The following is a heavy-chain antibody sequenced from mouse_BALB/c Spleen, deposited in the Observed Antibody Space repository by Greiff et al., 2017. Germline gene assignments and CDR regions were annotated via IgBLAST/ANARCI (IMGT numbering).Heavy chain of an antibody. J-gene: IGHJ3*01. CDR3: ARGDDYDVGFAY. Sequence: VQLQQSGAELARPGASVKLSCKASGYTFTSYWMQWVKQRPGQGLEWIGAIYPGDGDTRYTQKFKGKATLTADKSSSTAYMQLSSLASEDSAVYYCARGDDYDVGFAYWGQGTLVTVSA. CDR1: GYTFTSYW. CDR2: IYPGDGDT. D-gene: IGHD2-4*01. V-gene: IGHV1-87*01.